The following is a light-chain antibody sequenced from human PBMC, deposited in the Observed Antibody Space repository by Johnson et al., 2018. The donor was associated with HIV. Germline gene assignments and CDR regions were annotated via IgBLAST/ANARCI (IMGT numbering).Light chain of an antibody. J-gene: IGLJ1*01. CDR3: GTWDSSLSAHYG. CDR2: DNN. Sequence: QPVLTQPPSVSAAPGQKVTISCSGSSSNIGNNYVSWYQQLPGTAPKLLIYDNNKRPSGIPDRFSGSKSGTSATLAITGLQTGDEADYYCGTWDSSLSAHYGFGTGTKVTV. V-gene: IGLV1-51*01. CDR1: SSNIGNNY.